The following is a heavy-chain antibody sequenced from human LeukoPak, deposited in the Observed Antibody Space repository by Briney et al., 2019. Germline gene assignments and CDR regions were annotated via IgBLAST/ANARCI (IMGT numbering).Heavy chain of an antibody. D-gene: IGHD3-22*01. J-gene: IGHJ4*02. V-gene: IGHV4-31*03. CDR2: IYYSGST. CDR1: GGSISSGGYY. Sequence: SETLSLTCTVSGGSISSGGYYWSWIGHHPGNGLEWIGYIYYSGSTYYNPSLKSRVTISVDTSKNQFSLKLSSVTAADTAVYYCARDANYYDSSGLDYWGQGTLVTVSS. CDR3: ARDANYYDSSGLDY.